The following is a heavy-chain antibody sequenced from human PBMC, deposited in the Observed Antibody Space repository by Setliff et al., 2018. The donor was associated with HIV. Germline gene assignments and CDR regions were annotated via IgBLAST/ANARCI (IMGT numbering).Heavy chain of an antibody. CDR1: GYTFTGYY. J-gene: IGHJ6*03. D-gene: IGHD3-16*02. Sequence: GASVKVSCKTSGYTFTGYYVLWVRQAPGQGLEWMGWINPNNGDTNYAQKFQGRVTMTRDTSISTAYMELSSLRSEDTAVYYCARDPRASYLSYYYYHYLDVWGKGTTVTVSS. CDR2: INPNNGDT. CDR3: ARDPRASYLSYYYYHYLDV. V-gene: IGHV1-2*02.